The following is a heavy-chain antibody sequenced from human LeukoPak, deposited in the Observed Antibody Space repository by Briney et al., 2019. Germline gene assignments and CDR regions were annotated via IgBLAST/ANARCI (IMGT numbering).Heavy chain of an antibody. CDR2: IYYSGST. CDR1: GGSISSSSYY. D-gene: IGHD3-3*01. Sequence: SETLSLTCTVSGGSISSSSYYWGWIRQPPGKGLEWIGSIYYSGSTYYNPSLKSRVTISVDTSKNQFSLKLSSVTAADTAVYYCARQGAGITIFGVVIIENWFDPWGQGTLVTVSS. V-gene: IGHV4-39*01. CDR3: ARQGAGITIFGVVIIENWFDP. J-gene: IGHJ5*02.